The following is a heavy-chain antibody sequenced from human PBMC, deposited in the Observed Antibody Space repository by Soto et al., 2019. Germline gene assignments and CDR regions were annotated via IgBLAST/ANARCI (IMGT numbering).Heavy chain of an antibody. CDR3: AISRGIARFDYVFCALHY. CDR1: GFTFSSYA. Sequence: EVQLLESGGGLVQPGGSLRLSCAASGFTFSSYAMSWVRQAPGKGLEWVSAISGSGGSTYYADSVKGRFTISRDNSKYSLYMIMKSLKANDTTVNNCAISRGIARFDYVFCALHYWGQGTLVTVSS. V-gene: IGHV3-23*01. J-gene: IGHJ4*02. CDR2: ISGSGGST. D-gene: IGHD3-9*01.